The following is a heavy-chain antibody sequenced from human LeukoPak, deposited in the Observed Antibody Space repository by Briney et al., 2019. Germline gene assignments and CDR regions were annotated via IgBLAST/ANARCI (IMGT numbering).Heavy chain of an antibody. CDR2: IYYSGST. CDR3: ARELGAGYYNWFDP. Sequence: PSQTLSLTCTVSGGSISSGGYYWSWIRQHPGKGLEWIGYIYYSGSTYYNPSLKSRVTISVDTSKNQFSLELSSVTAADTAVYYCARELGAGYYNWFDPWGQGTLVTVSS. D-gene: IGHD6-13*01. J-gene: IGHJ5*02. V-gene: IGHV4-31*03. CDR1: GGSISSGGYY.